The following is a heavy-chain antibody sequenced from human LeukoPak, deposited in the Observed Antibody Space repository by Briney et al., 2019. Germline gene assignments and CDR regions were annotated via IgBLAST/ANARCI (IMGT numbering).Heavy chain of an antibody. D-gene: IGHD3-16*01. CDR1: GASITTSYYY. CDR3: ARQVTFGYAYAYYFDF. Sequence: SETLSPTCTVSGASITTSYYYWGWIRQPPGKGLEWIGNFHYSGSTYYNPSLKSRVTISVDTSKNQFSLRLSSVTAADTAVYYCARQVTFGYAYAYYFDFWGQGALVTVSS. V-gene: IGHV4-39*01. J-gene: IGHJ4*02. CDR2: FHYSGST.